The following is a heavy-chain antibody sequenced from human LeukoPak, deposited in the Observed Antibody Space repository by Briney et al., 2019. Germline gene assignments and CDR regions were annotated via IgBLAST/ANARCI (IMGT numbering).Heavy chain of an antibody. CDR2: IHYSGTT. V-gene: IGHV4-59*01. J-gene: IGHJ4*02. CDR1: GASISRYY. Sequence: SETLSLTCTVSGASISRYYWNWIRQPPGKGLEWIGYIHYSGTTNYSPSLKGRVTISVDTSKNQFSLKLTSVTAADTGVYYCASGYTYDAWGQGTLVTVSS. CDR3: ASGYTYDA. D-gene: IGHD5-18*01.